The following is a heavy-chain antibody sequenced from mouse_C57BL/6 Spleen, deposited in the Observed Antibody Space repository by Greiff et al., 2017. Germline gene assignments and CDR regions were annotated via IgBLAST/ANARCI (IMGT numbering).Heavy chain of an antibody. CDR1: GFSLTSYA. J-gene: IGHJ4*01. CDR2: IWTGGGT. V-gene: IGHV2-9-1*01. Sequence: VKVIESGPGLVAPSQSLSITCTVSGFSLTSYAISWVRQPPGKGLEWLGVIWTGGGTNYNSALKSRLSIRKDNSKSQVFLKMNSLQTDDTARYYCSRCYGSPYYYAMDYWGQGTSVTVSS. CDR3: SRCYGSPYYYAMDY. D-gene: IGHD1-1*01.